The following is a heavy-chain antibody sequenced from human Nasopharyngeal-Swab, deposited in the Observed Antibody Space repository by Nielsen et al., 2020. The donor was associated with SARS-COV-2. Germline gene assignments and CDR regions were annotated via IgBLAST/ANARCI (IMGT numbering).Heavy chain of an antibody. D-gene: IGHD3-3*01. CDR3: ARVHPPPTKGYFWSGYYRINLFDH. CDR1: GYTFTSYG. V-gene: IGHV1-18*01. J-gene: IGHJ4*02. Sequence: ASVKVSCKASGYTFTSYGISWVRQAPGQGLEWMGWISAYNGNTNYAQKLQGRVTMTTDTSTSTAYMELRSLRSDDTAVYYCARVHPPPTKGYFWSGYYRINLFDHWGQGTLVTVSS. CDR2: ISAYNGNT.